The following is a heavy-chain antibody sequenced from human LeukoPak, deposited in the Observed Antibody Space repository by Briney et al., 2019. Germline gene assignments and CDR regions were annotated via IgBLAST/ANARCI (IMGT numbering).Heavy chain of an antibody. CDR1: GFTVSSNY. D-gene: IGHD3-10*02. V-gene: IGHV3-66*01. CDR3: TCSXSYKGNNYYYYGMDV. J-gene: IGHJ6*02. CDR2: IYSGGST. Sequence: PGGSLRLSCAASGFTVSSNYMSWVRQAPGKGLEWVSVIYSGGSTYYADSVKGRFTISRDNSKNTLYLQMNSLRAEDTAVYYCTCSXSYKGNNYYYYGMDVWGQGTTVTVSS.